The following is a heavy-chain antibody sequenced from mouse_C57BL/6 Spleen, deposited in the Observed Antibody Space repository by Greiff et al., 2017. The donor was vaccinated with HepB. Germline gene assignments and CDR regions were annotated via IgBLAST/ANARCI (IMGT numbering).Heavy chain of an antibody. CDR1: GYTVTSYW. J-gene: IGHJ2*01. CDR2: IYPGSGST. D-gene: IGHD2-4*01. V-gene: IGHV1-55*01. CDR3: ALIYYDYVPFDY. Sequence: VQLQPSGAELVKPGASVKRSCKASGYTVTSYWITWVKQRPGQGLEWIGDIYPGSGSTNYNEKFKSKATLTVDTSSSTAYMQLSSLTSTDSAVYYYALIYYDYVPFDYWGQGTTLTVSS.